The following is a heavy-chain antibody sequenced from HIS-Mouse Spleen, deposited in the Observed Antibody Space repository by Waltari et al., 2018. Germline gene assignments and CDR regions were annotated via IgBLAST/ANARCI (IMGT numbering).Heavy chain of an antibody. J-gene: IGHJ4*02. CDR1: GFAFSSYW. V-gene: IGHV3-7*01. CDR2: IKQDGSEK. Sequence: EVQLVESGGGLVQPGGSLRLACAAFGFAFSSYWMSWVRQAPGKGLEWVANIKQDGSEKYYVDSVKGRFTISRDNAKNSLYLQMNSLRAEDTAVYYCAREGGDYWGQGTLVTVSS. D-gene: IGHD3-16*01. CDR3: AREGGDY.